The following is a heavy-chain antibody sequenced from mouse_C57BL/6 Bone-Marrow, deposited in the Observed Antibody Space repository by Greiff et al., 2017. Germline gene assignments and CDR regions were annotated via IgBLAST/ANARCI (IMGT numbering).Heavy chain of an antibody. CDR3: ARLNYGYDGYAMDY. CDR1: GFTFSDYY. V-gene: IGHV5-12*01. J-gene: IGHJ4*01. CDR2: ISNGGGST. D-gene: IGHD2-2*01. Sequence: DVKLVESGGGLVQPGGSLKLSCAASGFTFSDYYMYWVRQTPEKRLEWVAYISNGGGSTYYPDTVKGRFTISRDNAKNTLYLQMSRLKSEDTAMYYCARLNYGYDGYAMDYWGQGTSVTVSS.